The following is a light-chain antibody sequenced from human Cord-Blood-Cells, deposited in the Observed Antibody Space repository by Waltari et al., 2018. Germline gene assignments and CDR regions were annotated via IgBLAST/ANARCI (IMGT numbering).Light chain of an antibody. CDR1: QSISSW. CDR2: DAS. J-gene: IGKJ1*01. Sequence: DIQMTQSPSTLSASVGDRVTITCRASQSISSWLAWYQQKPGKAPKLLIYDASSLESGVPSRFSGRGSGTEFTLTISSLQPDDFATYCCQQYKSYSWTFGQGTKVEIK. CDR3: QQYKSYSWT. V-gene: IGKV1-5*01.